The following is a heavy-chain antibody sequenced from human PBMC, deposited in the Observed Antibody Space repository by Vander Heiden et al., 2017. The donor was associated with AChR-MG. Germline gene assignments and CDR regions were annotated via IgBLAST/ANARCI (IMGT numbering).Heavy chain of an antibody. Sequence: QVQLVQSGAEVKKPGASVKVSCQASGYTFTSYGISWVRQAPGQGLEWMGWISAYNGNTNYAQKLQGRVTMTTDTSTSTAYMELRSLRSDDTAVYYCARDIRGYCSGGSCYYYYGMDVWGQGTTVTVSS. J-gene: IGHJ6*02. CDR3: ARDIRGYCSGGSCYYYYGMDV. V-gene: IGHV1-18*01. CDR2: ISAYNGNT. D-gene: IGHD2-15*01. CDR1: GYTFTSYG.